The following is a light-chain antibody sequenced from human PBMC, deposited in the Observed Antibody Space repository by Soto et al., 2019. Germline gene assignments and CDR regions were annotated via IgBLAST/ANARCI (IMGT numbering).Light chain of an antibody. J-gene: IGKJ3*01. V-gene: IGKV3-20*01. Sequence: EIVLTQSPGTLSLSPGERATLSCRASQSVSSSYLAWYQQKPGQAPRLLIYGASSRATGIPDRFSGSGSGADFTLTISRLEPAYFVVDCCQQYGMSTLTFGPGTKVDIE. CDR3: QQYGMSTLT. CDR2: GAS. CDR1: QSVSSSY.